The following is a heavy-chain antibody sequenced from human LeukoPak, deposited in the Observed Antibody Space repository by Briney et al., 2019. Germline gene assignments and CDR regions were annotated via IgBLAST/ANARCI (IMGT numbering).Heavy chain of an antibody. D-gene: IGHD6-25*01. V-gene: IGHV1-69*05. CDR1: GGTFSSYA. J-gene: IGHJ4*02. Sequence: SVKVSCKASGGTFSSYAISRVRQAPGQGLEWMGGIIPIFGTANYAQKFQGRVTITTDESTSTAYMELSSLRSEDTAVYYCAMGEAARGFDYWGQGTLVTVSS. CDR2: IIPIFGTA. CDR3: AMGEAARGFDY.